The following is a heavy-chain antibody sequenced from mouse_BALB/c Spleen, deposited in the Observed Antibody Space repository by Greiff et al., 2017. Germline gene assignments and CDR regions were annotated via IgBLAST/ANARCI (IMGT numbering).Heavy chain of an antibody. CDR3: ARYGNWGAMDY. J-gene: IGHJ4*01. CDR1: GFTFSSYG. V-gene: IGHV5-6*01. CDR2: ISSGGSYT. Sequence: VQLKESGGDLVKPGGSLKLSCAASGFTFSSYGMSWVRQTPDKRLEWVATISSGGSYTYYPDSVKGRFTISRDNAKNTLYLQMSSLKSEDTAMYYCARYGNWGAMDYWGQGTSVTVSS. D-gene: IGHD2-1*01.